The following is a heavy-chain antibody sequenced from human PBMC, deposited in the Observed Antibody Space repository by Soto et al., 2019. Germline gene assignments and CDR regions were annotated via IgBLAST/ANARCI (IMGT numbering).Heavy chain of an antibody. CDR1: GGSISSGGYY. CDR3: ARQDRITMVRGISSGAFDI. Sequence: PSETLSLTCTVSGGSISSGGYYWSWIRQHPGKGLEWIGYIYYSGSTYYNPSLKSRVTISVDTSKNQFSLKLSSVTAADTAVYYCARQDRITMVRGISSGAFDIWGQGTMVTVSS. J-gene: IGHJ3*02. D-gene: IGHD3-10*01. CDR2: IYYSGST. V-gene: IGHV4-31*03.